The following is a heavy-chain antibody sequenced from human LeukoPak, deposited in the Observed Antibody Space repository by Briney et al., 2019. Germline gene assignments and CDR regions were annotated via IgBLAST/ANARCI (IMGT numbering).Heavy chain of an antibody. CDR3: AKDPLTVSHMDV. J-gene: IGHJ6*03. D-gene: IGHD3-3*01. V-gene: IGHV3-21*01. Sequence: GGSLRLSCAASGFTFSSYSMNWVRQAPGKGLEWVSSISSSSSYIYYADSVKGRFTISRDNAKNSLYLQMNSLRAEDTAVYYCAKDPLTVSHMDVWGKGTTVTVSS. CDR2: ISSSSSYI. CDR1: GFTFSSYS.